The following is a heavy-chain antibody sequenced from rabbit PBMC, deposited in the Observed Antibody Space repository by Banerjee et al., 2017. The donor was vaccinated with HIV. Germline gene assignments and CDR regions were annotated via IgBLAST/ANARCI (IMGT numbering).Heavy chain of an antibody. D-gene: IGHD6-1*01. Sequence: QQLVESGGGLVKPGASLTLTCKASGFSFSSGYDMCWVRQAPGKGLEWIGCIYAGTGSTYYASWAKGRFTISKTSSTTVTLQMTSLTAADTATYFCARAPYGGDAGDGYEGAFDPWGPGTLVTVS. CDR2: IYAGTGST. V-gene: IGHV1S40*01. CDR3: ARAPYGGDAGDGYEGAFDP. CDR1: GFSFSSGYD. J-gene: IGHJ2*01.